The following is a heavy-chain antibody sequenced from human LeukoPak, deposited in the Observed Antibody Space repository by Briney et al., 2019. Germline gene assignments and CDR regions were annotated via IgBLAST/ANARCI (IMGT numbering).Heavy chain of an antibody. D-gene: IGHD3-10*01. CDR1: GGSFSGYY. V-gene: IGHV4-59*01. J-gene: IGHJ6*03. CDR3: ARHGGYYYYYMDV. CDR2: IYYSGST. Sequence: SETLSLTCAVYGGSFSGYYWSWIRQPPGKGLEWIGYIYYSGSTNYNPSLKSRVTISVDTSKNQFSLKLSSVTAADTAVYYCARHGGYYYYYMDVWGKGTTVTVSS.